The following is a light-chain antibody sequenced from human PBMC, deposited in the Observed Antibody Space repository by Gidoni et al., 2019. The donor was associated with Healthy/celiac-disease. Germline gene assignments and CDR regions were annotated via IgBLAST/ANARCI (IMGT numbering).Light chain of an antibody. CDR1: SSDLGGYNS. V-gene: IGLV2-14*03. Sequence: QSALPQPASVSGSPGQSITISCTGTSSDLGGYNSVSWYQQHPGKAPKLMIYDCSNRPSWVSNRFSASKSGNTASLTISGLQAEDEADYYCSSYTSSSTLVFGGGTKLTVL. CDR3: SSYTSSSTLV. J-gene: IGLJ2*01. CDR2: DCS.